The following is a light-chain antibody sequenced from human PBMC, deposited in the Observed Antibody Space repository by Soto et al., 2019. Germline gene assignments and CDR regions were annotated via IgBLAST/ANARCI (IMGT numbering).Light chain of an antibody. Sequence: EIVMKQSPATLSVSPGERVTLSCRASQSVSSRLAWYHQKPGQSPMLLIYGASTRATGIPARFSGSGSGTEFTLTISSLQSEDFGLYYCHQYNNFWTFGQGTKVDIK. CDR1: QSVSSR. CDR2: GAS. J-gene: IGKJ1*01. CDR3: HQYNNFWT. V-gene: IGKV3-15*01.